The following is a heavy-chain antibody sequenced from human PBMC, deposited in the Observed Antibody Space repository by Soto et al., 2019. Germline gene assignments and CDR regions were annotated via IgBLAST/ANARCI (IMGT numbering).Heavy chain of an antibody. D-gene: IGHD3-9*01. CDR3: ARQTTPRPYDILTGYYFDY. J-gene: IGHJ4*02. CDR1: GGSISSSSYY. CDR2: IYYSGST. V-gene: IGHV4-39*01. Sequence: PSETLSLTCTVSGGSISSSSYYWGWIRQPPGKGLEWIGSIYYSGSTYYNPSLKSRVTISVDTSKNQFSLKLSSVTAADTAVYYCARQTTPRPYDILTGYYFDYWGQGTLVTVSS.